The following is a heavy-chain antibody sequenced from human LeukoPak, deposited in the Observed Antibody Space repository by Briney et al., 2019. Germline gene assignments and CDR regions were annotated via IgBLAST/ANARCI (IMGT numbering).Heavy chain of an antibody. V-gene: IGHV1-2*06. Sequence: ASVKVSCKASGYTFTNYYMHWVRQAPGQGLEWMGLINPSGSSTLYAQKFQGRVTMTRDTSISTAYMELSRLRSDDTAVYYCAREGAMTYSWSYWGQGTLVTVSS. CDR3: AREGAMTYSWSY. CDR2: INPSGSST. D-gene: IGHD3-3*01. CDR1: GYTFTNYY. J-gene: IGHJ4*02.